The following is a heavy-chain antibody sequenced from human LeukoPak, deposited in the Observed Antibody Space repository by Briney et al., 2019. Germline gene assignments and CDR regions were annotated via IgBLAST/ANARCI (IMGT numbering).Heavy chain of an antibody. CDR3: ARARGATAGYDS. D-gene: IGHD6-13*01. J-gene: IGHJ4*02. CDR1: GGSLRGYY. CDR2: ITHNGDS. Sequence: SERLSLTCAVQGGSLRGYYWTWIRQPPGKGLEWIGEITHNGDSDYNPSLRMRVTVSGDTSTNQFFLDMSSVTAADTAIYYCARARGATAGYDSWGQGVLATVSS. V-gene: IGHV4-34*01.